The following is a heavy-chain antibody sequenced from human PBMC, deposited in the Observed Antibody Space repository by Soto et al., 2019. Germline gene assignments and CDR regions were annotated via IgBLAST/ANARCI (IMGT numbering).Heavy chain of an antibody. Sequence: QVQLVQSGAEVKKPGSSVKVSCKASGGTFSSYAISWVRQAPGQGLEWMGGIIPIFGTANYAQKFQGRVTITADESTSTAYMELSSLRSEDTAVYYCARLSSLDSSGYYALRYFDYWGQGTLVTVSS. CDR2: IIPIFGTA. CDR3: ARLSSLDSSGYYALRYFDY. J-gene: IGHJ4*02. V-gene: IGHV1-69*01. CDR1: GGTFSSYA. D-gene: IGHD3-22*01.